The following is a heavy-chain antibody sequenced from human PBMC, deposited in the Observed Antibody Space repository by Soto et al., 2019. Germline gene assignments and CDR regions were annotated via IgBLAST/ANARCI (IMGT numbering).Heavy chain of an antibody. CDR1: AGSISSINNHFSNHY. CDR3: ARLPRGAAVSGSYYYYGIDV. D-gene: IGHD6-19*01. V-gene: IGHV4-59*08. Sequence: SETLSLTCTVSAGSISSINNHFSNHYCSWIRLSPGKGLEWIGYISNIGFTRYNPSLKSRVSISVDTSKNQFSLKLSSVTAADTAVYYCARLPRGAAVSGSYYYYGIDVWAQGTTVTVSS. J-gene: IGHJ6*02. CDR2: ISNIGFT.